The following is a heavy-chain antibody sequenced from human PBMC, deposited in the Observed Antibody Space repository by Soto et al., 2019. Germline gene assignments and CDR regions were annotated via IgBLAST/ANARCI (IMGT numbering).Heavy chain of an antibody. CDR3: ARFGFTYYYDY. CDR1: GFTFSSYA. D-gene: IGHD3-10*01. CDR2: ISSNGGST. V-gene: IGHV3-64*01. Sequence: GGSLRLSCAASGFTFSSYAMHWVRQAPGKGLEYVSAISSNGGSTYYANSVKGRFTISRDNSKNTLYLQMGSLRAEDMAVYYCARFGFTYYYDYWGQGTLVTVSS. J-gene: IGHJ4*02.